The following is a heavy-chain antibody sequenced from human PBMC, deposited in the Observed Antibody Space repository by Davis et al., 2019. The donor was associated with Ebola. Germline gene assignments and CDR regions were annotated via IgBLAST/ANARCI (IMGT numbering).Heavy chain of an antibody. CDR2: INSDGSST. CDR1: GFTFSDYW. V-gene: IGHV3-74*01. Sequence: HTGGSLRLSCAASGFTFSDYWMHWVRQAPGKGLVWVSRINSDGSSTSYADSVKGRFTISRDNAKNTLYLHMNSLRAEDTAVYYCVRGAVTTGAYFYYYMDVWGKGTTVTVSS. CDR3: VRGAVTTGAYFYYYMDV. J-gene: IGHJ6*03. D-gene: IGHD4-17*01.